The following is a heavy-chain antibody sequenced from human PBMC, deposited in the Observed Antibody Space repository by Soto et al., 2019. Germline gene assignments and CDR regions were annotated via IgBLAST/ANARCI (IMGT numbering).Heavy chain of an antibody. CDR2: INPDNRNT. Sequence: QVHPVQSGVEVKKPGASVTVSCKPSSYSFSSSGVTWVRQAPGHGLEWVGWINPDNRNTHYAPMVHGRFTMTTDTSTFTAYMELRSLTSDDTAVYYCARGGDASTPLDSWGQGTLVAVSS. D-gene: IGHD3-16*01. J-gene: IGHJ4*02. CDR3: ARGGDASTPLDS. CDR1: SYSFSSSG. V-gene: IGHV1-18*01.